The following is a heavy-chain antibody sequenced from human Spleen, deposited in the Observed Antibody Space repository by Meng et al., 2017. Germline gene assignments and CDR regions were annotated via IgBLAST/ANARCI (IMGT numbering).Heavy chain of an antibody. D-gene: IGHD1-7*01. J-gene: IGHJ6*02. CDR2: IKQDGSEK. CDR3: ARDFLYNWNSFSYYYGMDV. CDR1: GFTFSSYW. V-gene: IGHV3-7*01. Sequence: GESLKISCAASGFTFSSYWMSWVRQAPGKGLEWVANIKQDGSEKYYVDSVKGRFTISRDNAKNSLYLQMNSLRAEDTAVYYCARDFLYNWNSFSYYYGMDVWGQGTTVTVSS.